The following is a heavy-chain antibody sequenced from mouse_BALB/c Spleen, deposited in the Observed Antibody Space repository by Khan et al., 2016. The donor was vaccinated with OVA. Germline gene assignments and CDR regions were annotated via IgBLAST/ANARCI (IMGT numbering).Heavy chain of an antibody. V-gene: IGHV5-6*01. Sequence: EVELVESGGDLVKPGGSLKLSCAASGFTFSSYGMSWVRQTPDKRLEWVATISSGGHYTYFPDSVRGRFTISRDNAKNTLYLQMSSLKSEDTAMSYCANTTSTTKGDYSAMDYWGQGTSVTVSS. CDR3: ANTTSTTKGDYSAMDY. CDR2: ISSGGHYT. CDR1: GFTFSSYG. J-gene: IGHJ4*01. D-gene: IGHD2-14*01.